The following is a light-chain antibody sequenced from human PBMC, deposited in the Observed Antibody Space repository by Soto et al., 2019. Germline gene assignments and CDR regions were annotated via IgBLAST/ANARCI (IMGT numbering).Light chain of an antibody. Sequence: EIVMTQSPATLSVSPGERATLSCRASQSISSNLAWYQQRPGQAPRLLVYGASTRATGIAARFSGSGSGTEFTLTISSLQSEDCAVYYCQQYYSWPPDTFGQGTKLEIK. CDR2: GAS. CDR3: QQYYSWPPDT. J-gene: IGKJ2*01. CDR1: QSISSN. V-gene: IGKV3-15*01.